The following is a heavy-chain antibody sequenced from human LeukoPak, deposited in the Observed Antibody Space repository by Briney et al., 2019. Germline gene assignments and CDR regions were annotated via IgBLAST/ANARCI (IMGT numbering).Heavy chain of an antibody. CDR2: ISAYNGNT. CDR3: ARVRAFYGQFLSGYFDVDY. V-gene: IGHV1-18*01. J-gene: IGHJ4*02. CDR1: GYTFTSYG. D-gene: IGHD3-3*02. Sequence: ASVKVSCKASGYTFTSYGNSWVRQAPGQGLEWMGWISAYNGNTNYAQKLQGRVTMTTDTSTSTAYMELRSLRSDDTAVYYCARVRAFYGQFLSGYFDVDYWGQGTLVTVSS.